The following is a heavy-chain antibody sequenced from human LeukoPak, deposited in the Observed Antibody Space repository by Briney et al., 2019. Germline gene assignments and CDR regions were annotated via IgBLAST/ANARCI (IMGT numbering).Heavy chain of an antibody. CDR1: GYSISSGYY. V-gene: IGHV4-38-2*02. CDR3: ARVEVYYYYMDV. J-gene: IGHJ6*03. CDR2: IYHSGST. Sequence: SETLSLTCTVSGYSISSGYYWGWIRQPPGKGLEWIGSIYHSGSTYYNPSLKSRVTISVDTPKNQFSLKLSSVTAADTAVYYCARVEVYYYYMDVWGKGTTVTVSS.